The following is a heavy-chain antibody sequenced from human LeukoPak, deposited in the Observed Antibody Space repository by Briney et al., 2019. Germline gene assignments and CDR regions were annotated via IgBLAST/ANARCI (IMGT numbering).Heavy chain of an antibody. Sequence: ASVKVSCKASGGTFSSYAISWVRQAPGQGLEWMRGIIPIFGTANYAQKFQGRVTITTDESTSTAYMELSSLRSEDTAVYYCARVNSSSWWTDYYYYYMDVWGKGTTVTVSS. CDR2: IIPIFGTA. CDR1: GGTFSSYA. V-gene: IGHV1-69*05. J-gene: IGHJ6*03. D-gene: IGHD6-13*01. CDR3: ARVNSSSWWTDYYYYYMDV.